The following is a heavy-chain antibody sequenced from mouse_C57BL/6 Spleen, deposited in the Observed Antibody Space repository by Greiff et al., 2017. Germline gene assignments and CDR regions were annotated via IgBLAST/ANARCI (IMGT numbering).Heavy chain of an antibody. CDR1: GFTFSSYA. Sequence: EVKLMESGAGLVKPGGSLKLSCAASGFTFSSYAMSWVRQTPEKRLEWVAYISSGGDYIYYADTVKGRFTISRDNARNTLYLQMSSLKSEDTAMYYCTRDRGPIYYDDDGAMDYWGQGTSVTVSS. V-gene: IGHV5-9-1*02. J-gene: IGHJ4*01. CDR2: ISSGGDYI. D-gene: IGHD2-4*01. CDR3: TRDRGPIYYDDDGAMDY.